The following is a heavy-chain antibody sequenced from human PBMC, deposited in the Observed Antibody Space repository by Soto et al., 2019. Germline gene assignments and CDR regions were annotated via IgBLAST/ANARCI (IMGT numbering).Heavy chain of an antibody. V-gene: IGHV3-11*05. CDR2: ISSSSGSQT. CDR1: GFTFSDWY. Sequence: SLRLSCAASGFTFSDWYMSWIRQAPGKGLQWVAYISSSSGSQTNYADSVKGRFTISRDNAKNSLFLQMNSLRAEDTAVYYCARGHYGMDVRGQGTTVTVSS. J-gene: IGHJ6*02. CDR3: ARGHYGMDV.